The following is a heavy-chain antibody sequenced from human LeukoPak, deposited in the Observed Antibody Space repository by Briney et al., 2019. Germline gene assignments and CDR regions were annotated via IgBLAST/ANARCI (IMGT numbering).Heavy chain of an antibody. CDR1: GGPISSGGYY. CDR2: IYHSGST. Sequence: SETLSLTCTVSGGPISSGGYYWNWIRQPPGKGLEWIGYIYHSGSTYYNPFLKSRVTISVDTSKNQFSLKLSSVTAADTAVYYCARGSDGNKRLGTPGGAFDIWGQGTMVTVSS. D-gene: IGHD4-23*01. CDR3: ARGSDGNKRLGTPGGAFDI. J-gene: IGHJ3*02. V-gene: IGHV4-30-2*01.